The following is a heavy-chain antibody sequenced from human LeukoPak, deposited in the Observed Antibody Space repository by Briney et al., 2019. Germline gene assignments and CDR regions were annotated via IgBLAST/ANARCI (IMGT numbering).Heavy chain of an antibody. CDR1: GFSFGSDW. Sequence: GGSLRLSCAASGFSFGSDWMSWLRQAPGKGLEWVANIRPDGGEKYYVDSVKGRFIISRDNAKNPLFLQMNSLRAEDTAVYFCARDGSGWSKDWGQGTLVTVSS. D-gene: IGHD6-19*01. J-gene: IGHJ4*02. CDR3: ARDGSGWSKD. V-gene: IGHV3-7*01. CDR2: IRPDGGEK.